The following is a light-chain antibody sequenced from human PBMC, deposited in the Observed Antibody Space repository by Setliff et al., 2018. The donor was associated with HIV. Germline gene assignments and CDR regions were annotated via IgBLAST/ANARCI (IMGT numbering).Light chain of an antibody. V-gene: IGLV2-8*01. CDR3: SSYAGSNNYV. J-gene: IGLJ1*01. CDR1: SSDVGSYNY. Sequence: QSVLTQPPSASGSPGQSVTISCTGTSSDVGSYNYVSWYQQHPGKAPKVMIYEVSKRPSGVPDRFSGSKSGNTASLTVSGLQAEDEADYYCSSYAGSNNYVFGSGTKVT. CDR2: EVS.